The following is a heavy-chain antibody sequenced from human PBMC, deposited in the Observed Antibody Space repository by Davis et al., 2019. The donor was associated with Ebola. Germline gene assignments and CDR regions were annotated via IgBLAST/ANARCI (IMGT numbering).Heavy chain of an antibody. D-gene: IGHD4-11*01. CDR1: GYTFTGYY. V-gene: IGHV1-2*04. Sequence: AASVKVSCKASGYTFTGYYMHWVRQAPGQGLEWMGWINPNSGGTNYAQKFQGWVTMTRDTSISTAHMELSRLRSDDTAVYYCASSYSNFYYGMDVWGQGTTVTVSS. J-gene: IGHJ6*02. CDR3: ASSYSNFYYGMDV. CDR2: INPNSGGT.